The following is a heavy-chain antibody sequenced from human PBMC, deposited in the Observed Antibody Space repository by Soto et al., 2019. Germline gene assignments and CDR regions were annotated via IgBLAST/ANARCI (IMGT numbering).Heavy chain of an antibody. Sequence: ASVKVSCKASGYTFTSYCISWVRQAPGQGLEWMGWISAYNGNTNYAQKLQGRVTMTTDTSTSTAYMELRSLRSDDTAVYYCARDHDYIWGSYRYTYLDYWGQGTLVT. D-gene: IGHD3-16*02. V-gene: IGHV1-18*01. J-gene: IGHJ4*02. CDR2: ISAYNGNT. CDR1: GYTFTSYC. CDR3: ARDHDYIWGSYRYTYLDY.